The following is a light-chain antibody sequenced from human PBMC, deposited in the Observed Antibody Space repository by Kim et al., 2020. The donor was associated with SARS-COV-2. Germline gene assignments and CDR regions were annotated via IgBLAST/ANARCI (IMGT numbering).Light chain of an antibody. CDR3: HRYVTSLPA. CDR2: MAP. Sequence: DIQMTQSPSTLSASIGDRVTITCRASQSIGRYLAWYQQKAGEAPKLLMYMAPSLKSGVPSRFSGSGSETQFTLTITSLQPDDSATYFCHRYVTSLPAFGQGTK. CDR1: QSIGRY. J-gene: IGKJ1*01. V-gene: IGKV1-5*03.